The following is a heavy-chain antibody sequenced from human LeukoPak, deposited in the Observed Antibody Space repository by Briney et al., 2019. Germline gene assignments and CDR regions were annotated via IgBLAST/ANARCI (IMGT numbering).Heavy chain of an antibody. CDR1: GFTFSTYN. CDR2: ITSSSTYI. V-gene: IGHV3-21*01. Sequence: GGSLRLSCAASGFTFSTYNMNWVRQAPGKGLEWVSSITSSSTYIYYADSVKGRFTISRDNAKNSLYLQMNSLRAEDTAVYYCARDNEDDFWSGPYYYMDVWGKGTTVTISS. J-gene: IGHJ6*03. D-gene: IGHD3-3*01. CDR3: ARDNEDDFWSGPYYYMDV.